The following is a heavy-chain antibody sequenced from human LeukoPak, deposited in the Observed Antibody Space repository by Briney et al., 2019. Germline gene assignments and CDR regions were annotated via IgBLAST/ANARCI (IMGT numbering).Heavy chain of an antibody. CDR2: IYSGGIT. CDR3: ARGPAGYN. J-gene: IGHJ4*02. V-gene: IGHV3-53*01. D-gene: IGHD1-1*01. Sequence: GSLRLACAASGFTVSSNHMSWDRPAPGEGLEWVSVIYSGGITGYADSVKGRFTIPRDNLNNTLYLQMNSLRAEDTAVYYCARGPAGYNWGQGTLVTFSS. CDR1: GFTVSSNH.